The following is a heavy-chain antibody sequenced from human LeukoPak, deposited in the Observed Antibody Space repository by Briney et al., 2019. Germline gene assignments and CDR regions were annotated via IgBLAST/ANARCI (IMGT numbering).Heavy chain of an antibody. D-gene: IGHD1-14*01. CDR3: ARHSRRGPGCLNWFDP. J-gene: IGHJ5*02. V-gene: IGHV4-59*08. CDR2: IYYSGST. Sequence: SETLSLTCTVSGGSISSYYWSWIRQPPGKGLEWIGYIYYSGSTNYNPSLKSRVTISVDTSRNQFSLNLRFVTAADTAVYYCARHSRRGPGCLNWFDPWGQGTLVTVSS. CDR1: GGSISSYY.